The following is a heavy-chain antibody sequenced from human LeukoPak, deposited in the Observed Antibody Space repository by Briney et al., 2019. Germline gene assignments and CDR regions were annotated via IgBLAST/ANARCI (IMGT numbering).Heavy chain of an antibody. Sequence: GASVKVSCKASGGTFSSYAISWVRQAPGQGLYWMGGIIPIFGTANYAQKFQGRVTITTDESTSTAYMELSSLRSEDTAVYYCATTGAKYCSSTSCSRHPRNYYYYMDVWGKGTTVTVSS. J-gene: IGHJ6*03. D-gene: IGHD2-2*01. V-gene: IGHV1-69*05. CDR2: IIPIFGTA. CDR1: GGTFSSYA. CDR3: ATTGAKYCSSTSCSRHPRNYYYYMDV.